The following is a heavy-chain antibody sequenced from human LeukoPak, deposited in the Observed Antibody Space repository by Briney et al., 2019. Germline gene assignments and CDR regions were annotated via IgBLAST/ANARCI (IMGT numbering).Heavy chain of an antibody. CDR2: IYYSGST. Sequence: TSETLSLTCAVYGGSFSGYYWSWIRQPPGKGLEWIGYIYYSGSTNYNPSLKSRVTISVDTSKNQFSLKLSSVTAADTAVYYCARFGVLQYGNWFDPWGQGTLVTVSS. CDR3: ARFGVLQYGNWFDP. CDR1: GGSFSGYY. D-gene: IGHD4-11*01. V-gene: IGHV4-59*08. J-gene: IGHJ5*02.